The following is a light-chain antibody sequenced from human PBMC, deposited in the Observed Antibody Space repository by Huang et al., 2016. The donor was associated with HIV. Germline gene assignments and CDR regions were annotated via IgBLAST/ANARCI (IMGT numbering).Light chain of an antibody. Sequence: DIQMTQSPSSLSASVGDRVTITCRASQSITTYLNWYQQKPGKAPKLLIYAASSLQSGVPSRFSGSVSGTDFSLTIRSLQPEDFATYFCQPSSSHPPWTFGQGTKVEVK. J-gene: IGKJ1*01. CDR1: QSITTY. CDR3: QPSSSHPPWT. V-gene: IGKV1-39*01. CDR2: AAS.